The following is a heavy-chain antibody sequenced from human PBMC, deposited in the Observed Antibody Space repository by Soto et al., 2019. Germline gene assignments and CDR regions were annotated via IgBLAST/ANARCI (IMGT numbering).Heavy chain of an antibody. J-gene: IGHJ6*02. CDR2: IIPVFGTA. Sequence: QAQLEQSGGEVKKPGSSVKVSCKASRVAFSKFIVTWVRQAPGVGLEWVGGIIPVFGTANYAQKFQGRDTITADESTSTSYIEVNNLRSEDTAVYYCAKVRYSSPMGYYYGMDVWGQGTTVTVSS. D-gene: IGHD2-2*01. CDR1: RVAFSKFI. CDR3: AKVRYSSPMGYYYGMDV. V-gene: IGHV1-69*01.